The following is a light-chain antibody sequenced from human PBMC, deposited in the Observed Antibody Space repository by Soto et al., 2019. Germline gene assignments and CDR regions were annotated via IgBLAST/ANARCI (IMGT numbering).Light chain of an antibody. Sequence: QSVLTQPPSASGSPGQSVTMSCTGTSSDVGGYDFVSWYQQHPGKAPKLMIYEVTKRPSGVPDRFSGSKSGNTASLTVSGLQAEDEADYYCSSYAGSNNFVFGTGTKVNVL. CDR1: SSDVGGYDF. V-gene: IGLV2-8*01. J-gene: IGLJ1*01. CDR2: EVT. CDR3: SSYAGSNNFV.